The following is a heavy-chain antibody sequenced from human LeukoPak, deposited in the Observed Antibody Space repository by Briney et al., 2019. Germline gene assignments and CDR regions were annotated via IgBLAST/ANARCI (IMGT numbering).Heavy chain of an antibody. CDR1: GFTFSSYG. CDR2: ISYDGSNK. V-gene: IGHV3-30*03. CDR3: ARDSPVYSSSWYYYYYYMDV. J-gene: IGHJ6*03. Sequence: GGSLRLSCAASGFTFSSYGMHWVRQAPGKGLEWVAVISYDGSNKYYADSVKGRFTISRDNSKNTLYLQMNSLRAEDTAVYYCARDSPVYSSSWYYYYYYMDVWGKGTTVTVSS. D-gene: IGHD6-13*01.